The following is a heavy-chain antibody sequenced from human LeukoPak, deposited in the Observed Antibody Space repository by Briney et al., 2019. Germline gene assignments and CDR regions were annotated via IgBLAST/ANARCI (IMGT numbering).Heavy chain of an antibody. V-gene: IGHV1-69*06. Sequence: SVKVSCKASGGTFNNYAISWVRQAPGQGLEWMGGIIPIYGATNYAQKFQDRVTITAERSTSTAYMDLSSLRSEDTAVYYCARAPLKTVITLRVVRWYFDLWGRGTLVTVSS. CDR3: ARAPLKTVITLRVVRWYFDL. D-gene: IGHD3-16*01. CDR2: IIPIYGAT. J-gene: IGHJ2*01. CDR1: GGTFNNYA.